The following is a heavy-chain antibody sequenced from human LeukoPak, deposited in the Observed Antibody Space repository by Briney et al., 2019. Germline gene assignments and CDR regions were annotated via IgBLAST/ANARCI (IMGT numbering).Heavy chain of an antibody. CDR3: ATSKYSGSY. V-gene: IGHV3-23*01. CDR2: ISGSGGRI. J-gene: IGHJ4*02. Sequence: GGSLRLSCAASGFTFSSYAMSWLRQAAGKGLEWVSAISGSGGRIYYGSSVKGRFTISRDNSKKTLNLQMNSLRAEDTAVYYCATSKYSGSYWGQGTLVTVSS. CDR1: GFTFSSYA. D-gene: IGHD1-26*01.